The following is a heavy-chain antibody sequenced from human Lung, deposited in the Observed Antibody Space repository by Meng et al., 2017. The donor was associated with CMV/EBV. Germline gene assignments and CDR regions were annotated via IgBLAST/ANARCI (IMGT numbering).Heavy chain of an antibody. Sequence: QVEVVQTGSELKKPGASVNVACKVSGYTFSSYTQNWVREAHGRGGEWLGLSSTNTGTPTHGRGFTGRFVFSFDTYVRPGNLQFSSPKADDTAVYCCVTGGNFGPWGQGTLVTVSS. CDR3: VTGGNFGP. V-gene: IGHV7-4-1*02. CDR1: GYTFSSYT. CDR2: SSTNTGTP. J-gene: IGHJ5*02. D-gene: IGHD2/OR15-2a*01.